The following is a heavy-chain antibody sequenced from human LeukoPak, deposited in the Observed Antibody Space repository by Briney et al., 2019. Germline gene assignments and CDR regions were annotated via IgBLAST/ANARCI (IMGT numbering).Heavy chain of an antibody. V-gene: IGHV3-11*01. CDR3: ASDRRWESPYLDY. CDR2: MSSSGSTI. J-gene: IGHJ4*02. CDR1: GFTFSDYY. Sequence: GGSLRLSCAASGFTFSDYYMSWIRQAPGKGREWVSYMSSSGSTIYYAASVKGRFTISRDNAKNSLYLQMNSLRAEDTAVYYCASDRRWESPYLDYWGQGTLVTVSS. D-gene: IGHD1-26*01.